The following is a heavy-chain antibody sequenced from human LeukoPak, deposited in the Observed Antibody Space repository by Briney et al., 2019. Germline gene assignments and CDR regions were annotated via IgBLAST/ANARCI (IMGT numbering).Heavy chain of an antibody. V-gene: IGHV3-30-3*01. CDR2: ISYDGSNK. CDR1: GFTFSSYA. Sequence: GGSLRLSCAVSGFTFSSYAMHWVRQAPGKGLEWVAVISYDGSNKYYADSVKGRFTISRDNSKNTLYLQMNSLRAEDTAVYYCARDPDRGYDRAPILDYWGQGTLVTVSS. D-gene: IGHD5-12*01. J-gene: IGHJ4*02. CDR3: ARDPDRGYDRAPILDY.